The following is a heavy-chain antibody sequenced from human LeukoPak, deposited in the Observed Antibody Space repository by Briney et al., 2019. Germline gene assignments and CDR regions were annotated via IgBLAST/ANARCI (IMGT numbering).Heavy chain of an antibody. J-gene: IGHJ4*02. D-gene: IGHD3-3*01. CDR1: GGSISSSSYY. CDR3: ARDRADFWSGYYIDY. CDR2: IYYSGST. Sequence: SETLSLTCTVSGGSISSSSYYWGWIRQPPGKGLEWMGSIYYSGSTHYNPSLKSRVTIYVDTSKNQFSLKLSPVTAADTAVYYCARDRADFWSGYYIDYWGQGILVTVSS. V-gene: IGHV4-39*07.